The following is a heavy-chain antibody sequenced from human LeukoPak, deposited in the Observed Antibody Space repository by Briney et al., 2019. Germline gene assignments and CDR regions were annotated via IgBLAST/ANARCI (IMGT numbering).Heavy chain of an antibody. D-gene: IGHD3-10*01. CDR2: INHSGST. Sequence: SGTLSLTCAVYGGSFSGYYWSWIRQPPGKGLEWIGEINHSGSTNYNPSLTSRVTISVDTSKNQFSLKLSSVTAADTAVYYCARSRMVRGVYNWFDPWGQGTLVTVSS. J-gene: IGHJ5*02. CDR3: ARSRMVRGVYNWFDP. V-gene: IGHV4-34*01. CDR1: GGSFSGYY.